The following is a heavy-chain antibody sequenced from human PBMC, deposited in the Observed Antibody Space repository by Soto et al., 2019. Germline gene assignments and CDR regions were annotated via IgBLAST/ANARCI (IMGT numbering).Heavy chain of an antibody. V-gene: IGHV3-30*18. D-gene: IGHD6-13*01. CDR2: MSYDGTKE. Sequence: GGSLRLSCAASGFTLTTYGMHWFRQAPGKGLEWVAAMSYDGTKEYYADSVKGRFTISRDSSRNTLFLQLNSLRAEDTAVYYCAKEFGSTWIDHWGEGTLVTVSS. CDR1: GFTLTTYG. CDR3: AKEFGSTWIDH. J-gene: IGHJ4*02.